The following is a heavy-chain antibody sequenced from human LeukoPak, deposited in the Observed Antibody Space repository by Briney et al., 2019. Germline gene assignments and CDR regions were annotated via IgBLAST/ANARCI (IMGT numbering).Heavy chain of an antibody. J-gene: IGHJ3*02. CDR2: IIPIFGTA. CDR3: ARGSTGTTFLGLFVAFDI. Sequence: SVKVSCKAPGGTFSSYAISWVRQAPGQGLEWMGGIIPIFGTANYAQKFQGRVTITADESTSTAYMELSSLRSEDTAVYYCARGSTGTTFLGLFVAFDIWGQGTMVTVSS. D-gene: IGHD1-1*01. CDR1: GGTFSSYA. V-gene: IGHV1-69*13.